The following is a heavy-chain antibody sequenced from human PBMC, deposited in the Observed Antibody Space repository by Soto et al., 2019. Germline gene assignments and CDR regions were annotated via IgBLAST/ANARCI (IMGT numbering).Heavy chain of an antibody. V-gene: IGHV3-53*04. D-gene: IGHD6-13*01. J-gene: IGHJ6*02. CDR1: GFTVTSNS. Sequence: EVQLVESGGGLVQPGGSLRLSCAASGFTVTSNSMSWVRQAPGKGLECVSVIYSGGSTYYADSVKGRFTISRHNSKNTLYLQMNSLRAEDTAVYYCARGGSSYYYGLDVWGQGTTVTVSS. CDR2: IYSGGST. CDR3: ARGGSSYYYGLDV.